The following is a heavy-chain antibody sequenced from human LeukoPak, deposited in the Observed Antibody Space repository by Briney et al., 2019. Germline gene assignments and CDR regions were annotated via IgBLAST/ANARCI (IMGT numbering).Heavy chain of an antibody. D-gene: IGHD1-26*01. J-gene: IGHJ4*02. CDR1: GGSISSYY. CDR3: ARAPSLRGGSYPGWFDY. Sequence: PSETLSLTCTVSGGSISSYYWSWIRQPPGKGLEWIGYIYYSGSTNYNPSLKSRVTISVDTSKNQFSLKLSSVTAADTAVYYCARAPSLRGGSYPGWFDYWGQGTLVTVSS. CDR2: IYYSGST. V-gene: IGHV4-59*01.